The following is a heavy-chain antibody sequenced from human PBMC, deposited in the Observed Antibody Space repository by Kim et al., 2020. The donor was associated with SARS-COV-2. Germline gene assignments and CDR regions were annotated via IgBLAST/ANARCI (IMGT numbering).Heavy chain of an antibody. V-gene: IGHV3-30*07. D-gene: IGHD7-27*01. Sequence: SAASVKGRFPISRDTSKNTMSLQLDILRAADTAVYYCAVSLTTPGAYDYWGQGSLVTVSS. CDR3: AVSLTTPGAYDY. J-gene: IGHJ4*02.